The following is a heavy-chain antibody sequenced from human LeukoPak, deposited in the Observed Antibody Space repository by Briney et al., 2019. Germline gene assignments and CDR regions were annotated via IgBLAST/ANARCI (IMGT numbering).Heavy chain of an antibody. D-gene: IGHD2-21*02. CDR3: AREGGDGDYYYYMDV. CDR1: GFTFTDYS. V-gene: IGHV3-21*01. J-gene: IGHJ6*03. CDR2: ISRVRTYI. Sequence: KPGGSLGLSCSASGFTFTDYSMSWVRQAPGKGLEWVSIISRVRTYIYYADSVKGRFTVSRDNAKSSLYLQMTSLRAEDTAVYFCAREGGDGDYYYYMDVWGKGTTVTVSS.